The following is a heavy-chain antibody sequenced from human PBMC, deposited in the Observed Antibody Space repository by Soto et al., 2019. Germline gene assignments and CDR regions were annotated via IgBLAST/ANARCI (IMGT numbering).Heavy chain of an antibody. CDR1: GFTFSSYA. Sequence: EVQLLESGGGLVQPGGSLRLSCAASGFTFSSYAMSWVRQAPGKGLEWVSAISGSGGSTYYADSVKGRFTISRDNSKNTLYLQMNRLRAEDTAVYYGAKADGGGGLTGYYTYDYWGQGTLVTVSS. CDR2: ISGSGGST. J-gene: IGHJ4*02. D-gene: IGHD3-9*01. V-gene: IGHV3-23*01. CDR3: AKADGGGGLTGYYTYDY.